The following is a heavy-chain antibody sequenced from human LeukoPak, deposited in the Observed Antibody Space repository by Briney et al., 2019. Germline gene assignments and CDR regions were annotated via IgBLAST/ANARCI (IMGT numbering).Heavy chain of an antibody. CDR3: AKPLGNINTVAVAFDY. J-gene: IGHJ4*02. CDR2: ISGSGGST. V-gene: IGHV3-23*01. D-gene: IGHD6-19*01. Sequence: GGSLRLSCAASGFTFSSYAMSWVRQAPGKGLEWVSGISGSGGSTYYADSVKGRFTISRDNSKNTLYLQMNGLRAENTAVYYLAKPLGNINTVAVAFDYWGQGTLVTVSS. CDR1: GFTFSSYA.